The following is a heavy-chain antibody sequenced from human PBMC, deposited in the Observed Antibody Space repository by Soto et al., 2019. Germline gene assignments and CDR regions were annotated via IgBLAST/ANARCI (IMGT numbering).Heavy chain of an antibody. CDR3: ARSTMIVVVTRFDY. CDR1: GGTFSSYA. V-gene: IGHV1-69*13. D-gene: IGHD3-22*01. Sequence: GPSVKVSCKASGGTFSSYAISWVRQAPGQGLEWMGGIIPIFGTANYAQKFQGRVTITADESTSTAYMELSSLRSEDTAVYYCARSTMIVVVTRFDYWSKGTRVT. J-gene: IGHJ4*02. CDR2: IIPIFGTA.